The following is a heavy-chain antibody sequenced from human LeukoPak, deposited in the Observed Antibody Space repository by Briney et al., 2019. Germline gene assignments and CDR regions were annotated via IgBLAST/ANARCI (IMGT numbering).Heavy chain of an antibody. V-gene: IGHV4-39*01. CDR1: GGSISSSSYY. D-gene: IGHD3-16*01. Sequence: KTSETLSLTCPASGGSISSSSYYWGRIRQPPGKGLEWIGSIYYSGSTYYNPSLKSRVTISVDTSKNQFSLKLSSVTAADTAVYYCARAEILSLYNFDYWGQGTLVTVSS. J-gene: IGHJ4*02. CDR3: ARAEILSLYNFDY. CDR2: IYYSGST.